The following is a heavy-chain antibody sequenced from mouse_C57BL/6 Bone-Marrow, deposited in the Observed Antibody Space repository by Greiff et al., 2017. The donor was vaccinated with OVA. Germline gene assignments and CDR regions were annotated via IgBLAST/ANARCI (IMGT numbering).Heavy chain of an antibody. J-gene: IGHJ2*01. V-gene: IGHV1-64*01. CDR3: ARSGDYCSSYVRGDY. CDR2: IHPNSGST. CDR1: GYTFTSYW. Sequence: VQLQQPGAELVKPGASVKLSCKASGYTFTSYWMHWVKQRPGQGLEWIGMIHPNSGSTNYNEKFKSKATLTVDKSSSTAYMQLSSLTSEDSAVYYCARSGDYCSSYVRGDYWGQGTTLTVSS. D-gene: IGHD1-1*01.